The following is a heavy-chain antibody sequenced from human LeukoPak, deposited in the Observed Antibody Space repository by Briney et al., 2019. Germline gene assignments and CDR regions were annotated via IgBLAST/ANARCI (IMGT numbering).Heavy chain of an antibody. Sequence: GSLRLSCAAYGFTFSSIAMSWVRQAPGRGREWVSAISGSGDNTYYADSVKGRFTVSRDNSKNTLYLQMNGLRVEDTAMYYCAKGAYYADWGQGTLVTVSS. CDR1: GFTFSSIA. J-gene: IGHJ4*02. D-gene: IGHD3-3*01. CDR3: AKGAYYAD. CDR2: ISGSGDNT. V-gene: IGHV3-23*01.